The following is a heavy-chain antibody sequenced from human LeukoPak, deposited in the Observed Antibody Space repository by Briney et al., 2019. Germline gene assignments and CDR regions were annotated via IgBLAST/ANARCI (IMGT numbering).Heavy chain of an antibody. V-gene: IGHV4-34*01. CDR3: AVGTGTYGSGSYGPVAGSWFDP. CDR2: INHSGST. CDR1: GGSFSGYY. Sequence: SETLSLTCAVYGGSFSGYYWSWIRQPPGKGLEWIGEINHSGSTNYNPSLKSRVTISVDTSKNQFSLKLSSVTAADTAVYYCAVGTGTYGSGSYGPVAGSWFDPWGQGTLVTVSS. J-gene: IGHJ5*02. D-gene: IGHD3-10*01.